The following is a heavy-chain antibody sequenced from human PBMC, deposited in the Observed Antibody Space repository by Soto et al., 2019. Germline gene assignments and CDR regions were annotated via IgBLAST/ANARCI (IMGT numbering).Heavy chain of an antibody. CDR2: ISYDGSNK. V-gene: IGHV3-30-3*01. CDR1: GLTFSSYA. D-gene: IGHD1-26*01. Sequence: QVQLVESGGGVVQPGRSLRLSCAASGLTFSSYAMHCVRQAPGKGLEWVAVISYDGSNKYYADSVKGRFPISRDNSKHTLYLQMNSLRAEDTAVYYCARDPTESGSRGYFDLWGRGTLVTVSS. J-gene: IGHJ2*01. CDR3: ARDPTESGSRGYFDL.